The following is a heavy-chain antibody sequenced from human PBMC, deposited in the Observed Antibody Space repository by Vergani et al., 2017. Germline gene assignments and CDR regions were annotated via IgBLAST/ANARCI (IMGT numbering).Heavy chain of an antibody. CDR3: VRVLRDWSIGPLDY. V-gene: IGHV3-74*01. CDR1: GFTFNSYW. D-gene: IGHD3-3*01. Sequence: EVQLVESGGGLVQPGGSLRLSCAASGFTFNSYWMHWVRQAPGKGLVWVSRINPDGRSTSYADSVKGRFTISRDNAKNTLFLQMNSLRDEDTAVYYCVRVLRDWSIGPLDYWGQGTLVTVSS. CDR2: INPDGRST. J-gene: IGHJ4*02.